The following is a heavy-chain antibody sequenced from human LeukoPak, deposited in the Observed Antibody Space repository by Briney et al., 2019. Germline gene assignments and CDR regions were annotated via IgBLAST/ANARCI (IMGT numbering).Heavy chain of an antibody. CDR2: ISSSGSTI. J-gene: IGHJ6*03. D-gene: IGHD5-18*01. Sequence: PGGSLRLSCAASGFTFSSYAMSWVRQAPGKGLEWVSYISSSGSTIYYADSVKGRFTISRDNAKNSLYLQMNSLRAEDTAVYYCARGQRGYSYGYYYYYYYMDVWGKGTTVTVSS. V-gene: IGHV3-48*04. CDR1: GFTFSSYA. CDR3: ARGQRGYSYGYYYYYYYMDV.